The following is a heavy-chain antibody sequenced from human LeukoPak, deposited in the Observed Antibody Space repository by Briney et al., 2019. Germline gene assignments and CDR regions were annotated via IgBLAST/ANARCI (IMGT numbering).Heavy chain of an antibody. V-gene: IGHV3-21*01. CDR2: ISSSSSYI. CDR1: GFTFSSYA. D-gene: IGHD3-22*01. CDR3: ARGIVVVITPHDAFDI. J-gene: IGHJ3*02. Sequence: GGSLRLSCAASGFTFSSYAMSWVRQAPGKGLEWVSSISSSSSYIYYADSVKGRFTISRDNAKNSLYLQMNSLRAEDTAVYYCARGIVVVITPHDAFDIWGQGTMVTVSS.